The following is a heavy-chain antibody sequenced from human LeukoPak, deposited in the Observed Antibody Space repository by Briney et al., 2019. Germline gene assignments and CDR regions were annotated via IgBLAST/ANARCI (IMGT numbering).Heavy chain of an antibody. V-gene: IGHV4-59*01. J-gene: IGHJ4*02. Sequence: SSETLSLTCTVSGGSISSYYWSWVRQPPGKGLEWEGYIYYSGSTNYNPSLKRRGTISVDKSKNKFSLKLRSVTAADTAVYYCARCSIAAAVPLGYWGQGTLVTVSS. CDR3: ARCSIAAAVPLGY. D-gene: IGHD6-13*01. CDR1: GGSISSYY. CDR2: IYYSGST.